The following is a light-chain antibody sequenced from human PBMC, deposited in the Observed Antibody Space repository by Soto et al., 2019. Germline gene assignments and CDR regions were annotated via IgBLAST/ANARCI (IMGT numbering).Light chain of an antibody. V-gene: IGKV3-11*01. CDR3: QQRSNWPR. Sequence: EIVLTQSPATLSLSPGERATLSCRASQSVSSYLAWYQQKPGQAPRLLIYDASNRATGIPARFSGSGSGTDFTLTIRSLEPEDFAVYYCQQRSNWPRVGAGTKVDIK. CDR1: QSVSSY. CDR2: DAS. J-gene: IGKJ3*01.